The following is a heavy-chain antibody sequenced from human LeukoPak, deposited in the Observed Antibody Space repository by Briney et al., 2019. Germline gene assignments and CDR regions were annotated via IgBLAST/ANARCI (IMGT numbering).Heavy chain of an antibody. D-gene: IGHD4-17*01. Sequence: SVKVSCKASGGTFSSYAISWVRQAPGQGLGWMGGIIPIFGTANYAQKFQGRVTITTDESTSTAYMELSSLRSEDTAVYYCARAGDYDARFDPWGQGTLVTVSS. CDR1: GGTFSSYA. CDR2: IIPIFGTA. CDR3: ARAGDYDARFDP. J-gene: IGHJ5*02. V-gene: IGHV1-69*05.